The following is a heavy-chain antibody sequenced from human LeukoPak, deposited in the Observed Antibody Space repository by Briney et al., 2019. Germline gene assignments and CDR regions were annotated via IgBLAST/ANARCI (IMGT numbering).Heavy chain of an antibody. D-gene: IGHD3-22*01. CDR2: ISGSGGST. J-gene: IGHJ4*02. CDR1: GFTFSSYA. V-gene: IGHV3-23*01. CDR3: AKSPDSDSGYYPDFDY. Sequence: GGSLRLSCAASGFTFSSYAMSWVRQAPGKGLEWVSAISGSGGSTYYADSVKGRFTISRDNSKNTLYLQMNSLRAEDTAVYYCAKSPDSDSGYYPDFDYWGQGTLVTVSS.